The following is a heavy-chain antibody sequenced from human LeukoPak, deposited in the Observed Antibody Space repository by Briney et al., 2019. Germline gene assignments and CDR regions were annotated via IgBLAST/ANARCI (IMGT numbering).Heavy chain of an antibody. D-gene: IGHD4-17*01. CDR2: IYYTGST. CDR3: AREIYGDYSNYFDY. CDR1: GGSISSFH. V-gene: IGHV4-59*01. Sequence: PSETLSLTCTVSGGSISSFHWSWIRQPPGKGLEWIGYIYYTGSTNYNPSLKSRVTISVDTSKNQFSLKLSSVTAADTAVYYCAREIYGDYSNYFDYRGQGTLVTVSS. J-gene: IGHJ4*02.